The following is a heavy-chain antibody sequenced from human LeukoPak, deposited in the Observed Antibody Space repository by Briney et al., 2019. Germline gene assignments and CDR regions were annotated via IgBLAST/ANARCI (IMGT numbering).Heavy chain of an antibody. Sequence: SETLSLTCTVSGGSISGYYWSWIRQPPGKGLEWIGYIYYSGSTNYNPSLKSRVTISVETSKNQFSLKLSSVTAADTAVYYCARHTFTGTDYWGQGTLVTVSS. CDR3: ARHTFTGTDY. CDR2: IYYSGST. J-gene: IGHJ4*02. CDR1: GGSISGYY. D-gene: IGHD4-17*01. V-gene: IGHV4-59*08.